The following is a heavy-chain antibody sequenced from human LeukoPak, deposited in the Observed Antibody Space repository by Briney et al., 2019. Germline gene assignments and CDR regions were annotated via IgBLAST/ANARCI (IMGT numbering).Heavy chain of an antibody. D-gene: IGHD1-26*01. CDR2: ISGNDIGT. J-gene: IGHJ4*02. Sequence: GGSLRLSCAASGFTFRSYAMSWVRQAPGKGLEWVSAISGNDIGTYYADSVKGRFIISRDNSKSTLYLQMNSLRAEDTAVYYCAKDEVGAARLLDYGGQGTLVTVSS. V-gene: IGHV3-23*01. CDR3: AKDEVGAARLLDY. CDR1: GFTFRSYA.